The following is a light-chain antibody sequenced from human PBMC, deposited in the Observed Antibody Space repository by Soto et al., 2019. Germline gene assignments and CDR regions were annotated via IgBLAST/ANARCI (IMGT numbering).Light chain of an antibody. CDR1: QSVTSNY. Sequence: EIVLTQSPGTLSLSPGERATLSCRASQSVTSNYLAWYQQKPGQAPRLLICGASTRATGIPDRFSGSGSGTDFTLTISRLEPEDFAVYYCQHRSIWPVSFGQGTRLEIK. V-gene: IGKV3D-20*02. CDR3: QHRSIWPVS. CDR2: GAS. J-gene: IGKJ5*01.